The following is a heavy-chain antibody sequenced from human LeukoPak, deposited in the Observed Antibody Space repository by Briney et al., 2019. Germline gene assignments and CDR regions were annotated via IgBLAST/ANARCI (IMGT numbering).Heavy chain of an antibody. J-gene: IGHJ6*02. D-gene: IGHD1-26*01. CDR1: GYPFNTYD. Sequence: ASVKVSCKASGYPFNTYDINWVRQATGQGLEWMGWRNPNSGNTNCAQKFKGRVTMTRDTAMGTAYMELSSLTSEDTAVYYCASEKWVKREGVYYYYGITVWGQGTTVTVSS. CDR3: ASEKWVKREGVYYYYGITV. CDR2: RNPNSGNT. V-gene: IGHV1-8*01.